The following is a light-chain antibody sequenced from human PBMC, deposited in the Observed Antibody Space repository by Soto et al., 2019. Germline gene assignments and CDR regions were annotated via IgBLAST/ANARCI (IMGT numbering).Light chain of an antibody. CDR1: SSNIGSNY. J-gene: IGLJ1*01. CDR2: SNN. CDR3: AAWDDSLSGRGV. Sequence: QSVLTQPPSASGTPGQRVTISCSGSSSNIGSNYVYWYQQLPGTAPKLLIYSNNQRPSGVPDRFSGSKSGTSASLAISGLRSEDEADYYCAAWDDSLSGRGVFGTGTKLTV. V-gene: IGLV1-47*02.